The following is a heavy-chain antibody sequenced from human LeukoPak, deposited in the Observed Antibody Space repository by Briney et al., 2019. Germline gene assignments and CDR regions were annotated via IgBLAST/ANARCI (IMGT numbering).Heavy chain of an antibody. CDR1: GGSFSGYY. J-gene: IGHJ6*03. CDR2: INHSGST. V-gene: IGHV4-34*01. D-gene: IGHD3-10*01. Sequence: SETLSLTCAVYGGSFSGYYWSWIRQPPGKGLEWIGEINHSGSTNYNPSLKSRVTISVDTPKNQFSLKLSSVTAADTAVYYCARKKASGSGLFYYYYYMDVWGKGTTVTVSS. CDR3: ARKKASGSGLFYYYYYMDV.